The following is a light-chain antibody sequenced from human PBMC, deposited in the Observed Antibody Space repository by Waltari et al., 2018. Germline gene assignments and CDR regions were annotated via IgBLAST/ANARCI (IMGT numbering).Light chain of an antibody. CDR3: AAWDDSLSGVV. J-gene: IGLJ2*01. Sequence: QSVLTQPPSASGTPGQSIAISCSGSTSNIGNNYVYWYQQFPGTAPKPLIYRNKPRPSGVPYRFSGSKSGPSASLAISGLQSEDEADYYCAAWDDSLSGVVFGGGTKVTVL. CDR2: RNK. V-gene: IGLV1-47*01. CDR1: TSNIGNNY.